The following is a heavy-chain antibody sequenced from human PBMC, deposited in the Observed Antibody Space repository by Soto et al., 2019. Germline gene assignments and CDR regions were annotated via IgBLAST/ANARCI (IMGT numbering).Heavy chain of an antibody. CDR2: IRGTDGTT. CDR1: GFIFSDHA. CDR3: VRKGGSFYGPFDS. V-gene: IGHV3-23*01. Sequence: EVQLLESGGGLVQPGGSLRLSCAASGFIFSDHAMSWVRQAPGKGLEWVSTIRGTDGTTYYSDSVKGRFTIARDNSKNTLYLQMNILSAEDAAIYYCVRKGGSFYGPFDSWGQGTLVTVSS. J-gene: IGHJ4*02. D-gene: IGHD1-26*01.